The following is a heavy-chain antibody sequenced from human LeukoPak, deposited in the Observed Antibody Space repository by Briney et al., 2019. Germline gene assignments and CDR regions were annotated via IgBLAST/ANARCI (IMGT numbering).Heavy chain of an antibody. Sequence: GGSLRLSCAASGFTFSGSAMHWVRQASGKGLEWVGRIRGKANSYATAYAASVKGRFTISRDDSKNTAYLQMNSLKTEDTAVYYCTRPGIAVAGPDYWGQGTLVTVSS. J-gene: IGHJ4*02. CDR2: IRGKANSYAT. D-gene: IGHD6-19*01. V-gene: IGHV3-73*01. CDR1: GFTFSGSA. CDR3: TRPGIAVAGPDY.